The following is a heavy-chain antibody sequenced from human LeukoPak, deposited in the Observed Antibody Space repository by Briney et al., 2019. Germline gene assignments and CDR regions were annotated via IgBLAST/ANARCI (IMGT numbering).Heavy chain of an antibody. Sequence: PSETLSLTCTVSGGSISSYYWSWIRQPPGKGLEWIGYIYYSGSTNYNPSLKSRVTISVDTSKNQFSLKLSSVTAADTAVCYCARGGYDFWSGYIFDYWGQGTLVTVSS. CDR3: ARGGYDFWSGYIFDY. V-gene: IGHV4-59*01. J-gene: IGHJ4*02. CDR1: GGSISSYY. CDR2: IYYSGST. D-gene: IGHD3-3*01.